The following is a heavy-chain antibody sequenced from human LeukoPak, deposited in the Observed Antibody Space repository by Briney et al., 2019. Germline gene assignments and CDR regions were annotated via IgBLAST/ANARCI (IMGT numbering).Heavy chain of an antibody. CDR1: GGSISDYY. D-gene: IGHD6-6*01. Sequence: SETLSLTCTVSGGSISDYYWNWIRQPPGKGLEWIGNIYYTGSTNYNPSLRSRVTISVDTSKNQFSLKLSSVTATDTAIYYCARKSARGGDFDYWGQRTLVTASS. J-gene: IGHJ4*02. CDR2: IYYTGST. V-gene: IGHV4-59*08. CDR3: ARKSARGGDFDY.